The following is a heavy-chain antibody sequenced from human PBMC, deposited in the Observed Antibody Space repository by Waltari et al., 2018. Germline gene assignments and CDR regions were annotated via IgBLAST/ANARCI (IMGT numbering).Heavy chain of an antibody. Sequence: QVQLVESGGGVVQPGGSLRLSCAASGFTFSSYGMTWARQAPGKGLEWVAFIRYDGSNKYYADSVKGRFTISRDNSKNTLYLQMNSLRAEDTAVYYCAKVYRNYYYMDVWGKGTTVTVSS. D-gene: IGHD3-16*02. CDR3: AKVYRNYYYMDV. V-gene: IGHV3-30*02. J-gene: IGHJ6*03. CDR2: IRYDGSNK. CDR1: GFTFSSYG.